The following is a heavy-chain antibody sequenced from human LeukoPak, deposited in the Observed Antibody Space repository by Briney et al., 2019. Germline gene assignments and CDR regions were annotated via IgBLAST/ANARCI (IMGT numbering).Heavy chain of an antibody. CDR1: GYSVTSYW. CDR3: ARRGSWEFNY. D-gene: IGHD3-10*01. V-gene: IGHV5-51*01. Sequence: GESLKVSCTGSGYSVTSYWIGWVRQMPGKGMEWMGIIYPGDSDTRYSPSFQGQVTISADKSISTAYLQWNSLRASDTAMYYCARRGSWEFNYWGQGTLVTVSS. CDR2: IYPGDSDT. J-gene: IGHJ4*02.